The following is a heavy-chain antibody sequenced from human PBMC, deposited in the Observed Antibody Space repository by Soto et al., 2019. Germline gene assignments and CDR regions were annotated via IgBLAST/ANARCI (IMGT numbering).Heavy chain of an antibody. CDR1: GYTFTTYG. V-gene: IGHV1-18*01. CDR3: AREGEMPYYYYGMDV. D-gene: IGHD3-16*01. CDR2: ISGYNGNT. J-gene: IGHJ6*02. Sequence: QVQLVQSGAEVKKPGASVKVSCKSSGYTFTTYGISWVRQAPGQGLEWMGWISGYNGNTKYAQKFQGRVTMTTDTSTXTAYMDLRSLRSDDTAVYYCAREGEMPYYYYGMDVWGQGTTVTVYS.